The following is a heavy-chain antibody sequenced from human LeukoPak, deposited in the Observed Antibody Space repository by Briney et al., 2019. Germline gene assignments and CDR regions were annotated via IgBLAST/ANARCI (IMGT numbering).Heavy chain of an antibody. D-gene: IGHD3-10*01. CDR1: GFTFSDYR. J-gene: IGHJ4*02. CDR3: AKEVGGSGSF. Sequence: GGSLRLSCAASGFTFSDYRMTWVRQAPGKGLEWVVNIKQDGSEKYYVDSVEGRFTISRDNAKNSLYLQMNSLRAEDTAVYYCAKEVGGSGSFWGQGTLVTVSS. CDR2: IKQDGSEK. V-gene: IGHV3-7*01.